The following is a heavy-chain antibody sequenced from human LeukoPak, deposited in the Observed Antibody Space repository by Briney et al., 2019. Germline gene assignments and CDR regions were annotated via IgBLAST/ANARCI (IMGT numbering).Heavy chain of an antibody. D-gene: IGHD3-10*01. V-gene: IGHV3-15*01. CDR3: TTDPDYYGSGSYLYYYGMDV. J-gene: IGHJ6*04. CDR2: IKSKTDGGTT. CDR1: GFTFSNAW. Sequence: PGGSLRLSCAASGFTFSNAWMSWVRQAPGKGLEWVGRIKSKTDGGTTDYAAPVKGRFTISRDDSKNTLYLQMNSLKTEDTAVYYCTTDPDYYGSGSYLYYYGMDVWGKGTMVTVSS.